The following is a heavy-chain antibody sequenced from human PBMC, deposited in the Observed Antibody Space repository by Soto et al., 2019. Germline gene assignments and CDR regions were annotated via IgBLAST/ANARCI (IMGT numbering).Heavy chain of an antibody. CDR3: ARLCSSSPGY. Sequence: QVQLVESGGGVIQHGRSLRLSCTASGFTFSSYGMHWVRQAPGKGLEWVAVIWYDGSNKYYADSVKGRFTISRDNSKNTLYLQMNSLRAEDTAVYYCARLCSSSPGYWGQGTLVTVSS. D-gene: IGHD6-6*01. CDR2: IWYDGSNK. CDR1: GFTFSSYG. V-gene: IGHV3-33*01. J-gene: IGHJ4*02.